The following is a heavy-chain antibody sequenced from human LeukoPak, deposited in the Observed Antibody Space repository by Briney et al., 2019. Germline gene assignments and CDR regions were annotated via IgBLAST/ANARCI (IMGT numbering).Heavy chain of an antibody. CDR2: INPNGGGT. V-gene: IGHV1-2*02. CDR3: AGGITGGDF. J-gene: IGHJ4*02. CDR1: GYTFTGYY. D-gene: IGHD1-14*01. Sequence: ASVNVSCKASGYTFTGYYIHWVRQAPGQGLEWMGWINPNGGGTNYAQKFQGRVTMTRDTSISTACMELSRLRFDDAALYYCAGGITGGDFWGQGALVTVSS.